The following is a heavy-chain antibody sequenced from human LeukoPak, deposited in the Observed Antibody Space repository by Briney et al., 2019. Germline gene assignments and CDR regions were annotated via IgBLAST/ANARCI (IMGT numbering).Heavy chain of an antibody. CDR1: GYTFISYG. V-gene: IGHV1-18*01. D-gene: IGHD3-22*01. J-gene: IGHJ4*02. CDR3: ARDLAGYYDSSGYYVY. CDR2: ISAYNGNT. Sequence: ASVKVSCKASGYTFISYGISWVRQAPGQGLEWMGWISAYNGNTSYAQKLQGRVTMTTDTSTSTAYMELRSLRSDDTAVYYCARDLAGYYDSSGYYVYWGQGTLVTVSS.